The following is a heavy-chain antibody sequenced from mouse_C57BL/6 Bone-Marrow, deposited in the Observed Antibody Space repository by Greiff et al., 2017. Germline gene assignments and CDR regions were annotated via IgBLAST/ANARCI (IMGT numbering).Heavy chain of an antibody. CDR3: TRDGRGNYDAMDY. CDR1: GFTFSSYA. V-gene: IGHV5-9-1*02. CDR2: ISSGGDYI. D-gene: IGHD2-1*01. Sequence: EVMLVESGEGLVKPGGSLKLSCAASGFTFSSYAMSWVRQTPEKRLEWVAYISSGGDYIYYADTVKGRFTISRDNARNTLYLQMSSLKSEDTAMYYCTRDGRGNYDAMDYWGQGTSVTVSS. J-gene: IGHJ4*01.